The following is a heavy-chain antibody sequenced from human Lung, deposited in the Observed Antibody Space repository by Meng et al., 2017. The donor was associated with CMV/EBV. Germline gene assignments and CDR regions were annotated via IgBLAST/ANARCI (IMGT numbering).Heavy chain of an antibody. CDR1: GGSISSSSYY. V-gene: IGHV4-39*07. CDR3: ARILVVYCSSTSCFGWYFDY. CDR2: IFYSGCT. Sequence: SETLSLTCTVSGGSISSSSYYWGWIRQPPGKGLEWIGNIFYSGCTYYSPSLKSRVTISVDTSKNQFSLKLSSVTAADTAVYYCARILVVYCSSTSCFGWYFDYWGQGTXVTVSS. D-gene: IGHD2-2*01. J-gene: IGHJ4*02.